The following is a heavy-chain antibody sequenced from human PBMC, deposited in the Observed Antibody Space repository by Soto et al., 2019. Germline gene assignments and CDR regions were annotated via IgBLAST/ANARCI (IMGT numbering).Heavy chain of an antibody. D-gene: IGHD4-17*01. CDR2: ISSSSSTI. CDR1: GFTFSSYS. V-gene: IGHV3-48*01. CDR3: ARIGRLRWGDY. Sequence: EVQLVESGGGLVQPGGSLRLSCAASGFTFSSYSLHWGRQAPGKGLEWVSYISSSSSTIYYAGSVKGRFTISRDNAKNSLYLQMNSLRAEHTAVYYCARIGRLRWGDYWGQGTLVTVSS. J-gene: IGHJ4*02.